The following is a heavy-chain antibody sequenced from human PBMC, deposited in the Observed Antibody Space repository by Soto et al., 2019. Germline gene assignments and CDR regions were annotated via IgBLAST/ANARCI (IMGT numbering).Heavy chain of an antibody. Sequence: ASVKVSCKASGYTFTSYGISWVRQAPGQGLEWMGWISAYNGNTNYAQKLQGRVTISVDTSKNQFSLKLSSVTAADTAVYYCARGSPYYYDSSGRPAFDYWGQGTLVTVSS. CDR2: ISAYNGNT. V-gene: IGHV1-18*01. D-gene: IGHD3-22*01. CDR1: GYTFTSYG. J-gene: IGHJ4*02. CDR3: ARGSPYYYDSSGRPAFDY.